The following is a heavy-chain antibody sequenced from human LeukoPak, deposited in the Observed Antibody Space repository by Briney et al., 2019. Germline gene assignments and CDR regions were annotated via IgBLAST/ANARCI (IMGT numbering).Heavy chain of an antibody. CDR1: GFTFSSYE. D-gene: IGHD1-14*01. CDR2: ISSSSSTI. Sequence: GGSLRLSCAASGFTFSSYEMNWVRQAPGKGLEWVSYISSSSSTIYYADSVKGRFTISRDNAKNSLYLQMNSLRAEDTAVYYCARIRGTTTRDAFDIWGQGTMVTVSS. CDR3: ARIRGTTTRDAFDI. J-gene: IGHJ3*02. V-gene: IGHV3-48*01.